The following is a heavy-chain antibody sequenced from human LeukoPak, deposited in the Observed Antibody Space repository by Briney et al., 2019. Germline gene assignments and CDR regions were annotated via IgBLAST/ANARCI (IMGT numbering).Heavy chain of an antibody. J-gene: IGHJ6*03. V-gene: IGHV3-30*01. CDR1: GFTFSSYA. CDR3: ATTHDYGPYYYYYYMDV. Sequence: GRSLRLSCAASGFTFSSYAMHSVRQAPGKGLEWVAVISYDGSNKYYADSVKGRFTISRDNSKNTLYLQMNSLRAEDTAVYYCATTHDYGPYYYYYYMDVWGKGTPVTVSS. CDR2: ISYDGSNK. D-gene: IGHD4-17*01.